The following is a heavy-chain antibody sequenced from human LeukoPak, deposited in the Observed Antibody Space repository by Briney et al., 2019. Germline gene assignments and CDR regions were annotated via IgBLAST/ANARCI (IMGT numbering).Heavy chain of an antibody. D-gene: IGHD1-26*01. J-gene: IGHJ4*02. CDR1: GFTFSNYA. CDR2: ISGSGGST. Sequence: GGSLRLSCAASGFTFSNYAMSWVRQAPGKGLEWVSGISGSGGSTYYADSVKGRFTISRDNSKNTLFLQMNSLRAEDTAVYYCAKGSGSYRFDHWGQGTLVTVSS. CDR3: AKGSGSYRFDH. V-gene: IGHV3-23*01.